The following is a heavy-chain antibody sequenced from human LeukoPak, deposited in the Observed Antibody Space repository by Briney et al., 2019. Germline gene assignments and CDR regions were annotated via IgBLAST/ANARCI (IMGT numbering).Heavy chain of an antibody. D-gene: IGHD6-6*01. Sequence: SETLSLTCTVSGGSIGSSSYFWGWIRQPPGKGLEWIGSIYYSGSTYYNPSLKSRVTISVDASKNQFSLKLSSVTAADTAIYYCARREGARPMDYWGQGILVTVSS. CDR1: GGSIGSSSYF. CDR2: IYYSGST. J-gene: IGHJ4*02. CDR3: ARREGARPMDY. V-gene: IGHV4-39*01.